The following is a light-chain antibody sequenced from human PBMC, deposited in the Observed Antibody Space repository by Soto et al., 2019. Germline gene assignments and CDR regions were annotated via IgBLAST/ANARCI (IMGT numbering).Light chain of an antibody. J-gene: IGLJ1*01. CDR1: SSDVGGYIY. CDR3: SSYSRSSFYV. CDR2: EVS. Sequence: QFALTQPASVSGSPGQSITISCTGTSSDVGGYIYVSWYQQHPGKAPKLMIYEVSNRPSGVSNRFSGSKSGNTASLTISGLQAEDEADYYCSSYSRSSFYVFGTGTKLTVL. V-gene: IGLV2-14*01.